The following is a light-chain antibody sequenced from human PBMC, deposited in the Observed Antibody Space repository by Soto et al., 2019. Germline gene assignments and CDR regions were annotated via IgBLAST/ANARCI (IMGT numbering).Light chain of an antibody. Sequence: QSVLTQPASVSGSPGQSITISCTGISSDVGGYNYVSWYQQHPDKAPKLMIYDVSNRRSGVSNRFSGSKSGNTASLPISGLQAEDEADYYCYSYTSSSTVLFGGGTKLTVL. CDR1: SSDVGGYNY. CDR2: DVS. J-gene: IGLJ2*01. V-gene: IGLV2-14*01. CDR3: YSYTSSSTVL.